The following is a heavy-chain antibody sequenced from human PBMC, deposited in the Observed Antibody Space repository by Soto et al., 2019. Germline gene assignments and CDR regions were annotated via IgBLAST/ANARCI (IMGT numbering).Heavy chain of an antibody. CDR1: GFTFSSYA. D-gene: IGHD6-6*01. J-gene: IGHJ6*02. CDR3: AKVTPCGLEYSSSSGLYYYGMDV. V-gene: IGHV3-23*01. CDR2: ISGSGGST. Sequence: EGSLILSCAASGFTFSSYAMSWVRQAPGKGLEWVSAISGSGGSTYYTDSVKGRFTISRDNSKNTLYLQMNSLRAEDTAVYYCAKVTPCGLEYSSSSGLYYYGMDVWGQGTTVTVSS.